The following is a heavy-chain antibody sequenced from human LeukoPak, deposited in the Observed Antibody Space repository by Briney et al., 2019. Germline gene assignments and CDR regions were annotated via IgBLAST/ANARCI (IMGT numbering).Heavy chain of an antibody. V-gene: IGHV3-20*04. Sequence: GGSLRLSCAASGFTFDDYGMSWVRQAPGKGLEWVSGINWNGSGAGYADSVKGRFTISRDNAKNSLYLQMNSLRAEDTAVYYCARDPTIRGVVVPAAKDYWGQGTLVTVSS. D-gene: IGHD2-2*01. CDR3: ARDPTIRGVVVPAAKDY. CDR2: INWNGSGA. CDR1: GFTFDDYG. J-gene: IGHJ4*02.